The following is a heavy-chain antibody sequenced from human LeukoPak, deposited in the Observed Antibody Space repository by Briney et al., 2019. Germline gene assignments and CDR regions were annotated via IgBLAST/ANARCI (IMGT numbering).Heavy chain of an antibody. Sequence: ASVKVSCKASGYTFTSYGISWVRQAPGQGLEWMGWISAYNGNTNYAQKLQGRVTMTTDTSTSTAYMELRSLRSDDAAVYYCARSEMATIRPPFDYWGQGTLVTVSS. V-gene: IGHV1-18*01. D-gene: IGHD5-24*01. CDR1: GYTFTSYG. CDR2: ISAYNGNT. J-gene: IGHJ4*02. CDR3: ARSEMATIRPPFDY.